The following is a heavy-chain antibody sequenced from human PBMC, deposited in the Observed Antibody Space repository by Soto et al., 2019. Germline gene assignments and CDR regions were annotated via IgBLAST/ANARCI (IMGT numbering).Heavy chain of an antibody. Sequence: GESLKISCKGSGYSFTSYWIGWVRQMPGKGLEWMGIIYPGDSDTRYSPSFQGQVTISADKSISTAYLQWSSLKASDTAMYYCARSPPDYYDSSGYSKWGDYYYYYGMDVWGQGTTVTVSS. V-gene: IGHV5-51*01. CDR3: ARSPPDYYDSSGYSKWGDYYYYYGMDV. J-gene: IGHJ6*02. D-gene: IGHD3-22*01. CDR2: IYPGDSDT. CDR1: GYSFTSYW.